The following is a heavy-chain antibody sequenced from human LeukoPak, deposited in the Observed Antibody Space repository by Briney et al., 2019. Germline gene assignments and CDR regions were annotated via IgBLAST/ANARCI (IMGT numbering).Heavy chain of an antibody. J-gene: IGHJ5*02. D-gene: IGHD5-18*01. CDR2: ISYDGSNK. Sequence: GGSLRLSCAASGFTFSSYAMHWVRQAPGKGLEWVAVISYDGSNKYYADSVKGRFTISRDNSKNTLYLQMNSLRAEDTAVYYCARDIPQLYSYGHPNWFDPWGQGTLVTVSS. CDR3: ARDIPQLYSYGHPNWFDP. V-gene: IGHV3-30-3*01. CDR1: GFTFSSYA.